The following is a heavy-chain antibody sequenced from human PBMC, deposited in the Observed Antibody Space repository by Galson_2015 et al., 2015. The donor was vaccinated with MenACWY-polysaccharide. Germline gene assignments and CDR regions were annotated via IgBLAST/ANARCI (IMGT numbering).Heavy chain of an antibody. V-gene: IGHV4-39*07. CDR1: GDSISRNSYY. J-gene: IGHJ3*02. CDR3: ARGGHYGSGTYYISTFDI. CDR2: IYHTGAT. D-gene: IGHD3-10*01. Sequence: ETLSLTCSVSGDSISRNSYYWAWIRQPPGKGLEWIGTIYHTGATYYNPSLESRVAISVESSQNQFSLKLTSVTAADTALYYCARGGHYGSGTYYISTFDIWGQGTMVTVSS.